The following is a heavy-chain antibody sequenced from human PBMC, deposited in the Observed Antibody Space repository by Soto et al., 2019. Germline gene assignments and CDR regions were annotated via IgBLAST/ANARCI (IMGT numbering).Heavy chain of an antibody. CDR2: IWYDGSNK. CDR3: ARERWLQSLDAFDI. V-gene: IGHV3-33*01. CDR1: GFTFSSYG. D-gene: IGHD5-12*01. Sequence: PGGSLRLSCAASGFTFSSYGMHWVRQAPGKGLEWVAVIWYDGSNKYYADSVKGRFTISRDNSKNTLYLQMNSLRAEDTDVYYCARERWLQSLDAFDIWGQGTMVTVSS. J-gene: IGHJ3*02.